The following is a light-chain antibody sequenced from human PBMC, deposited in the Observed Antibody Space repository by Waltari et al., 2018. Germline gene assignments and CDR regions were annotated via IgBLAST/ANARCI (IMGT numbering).Light chain of an antibody. Sequence: QSVLTQPPSVSAAPGQKVTISCSGSNSNLGHNYVSWYQHLPGTAPKLLIYDSDKRPSGIPDRFSDSKSGTSATLAITGLQTGDEADYYCATWDSSLSAVVFGGGTKLTVL. CDR2: DSD. V-gene: IGLV1-51*01. CDR1: NSNLGHNY. J-gene: IGLJ2*01. CDR3: ATWDSSLSAVV.